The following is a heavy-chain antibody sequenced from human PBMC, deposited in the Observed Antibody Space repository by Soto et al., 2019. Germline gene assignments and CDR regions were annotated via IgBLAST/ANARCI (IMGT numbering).Heavy chain of an antibody. D-gene: IGHD6-19*01. Sequence: GASVKVSCKASGGTFSSYAISWVRQAPGQGLEWMGGIIPIFGTANYAQKFQGRVTITADKSTSTAYMELSSLRSEDTAVYYCAGVWGIALADGGFFDYWGQGILVTVSS. CDR1: GGTFSSYA. J-gene: IGHJ4*02. V-gene: IGHV1-69*06. CDR3: AGVWGIALADGGFFDY. CDR2: IIPIFGTA.